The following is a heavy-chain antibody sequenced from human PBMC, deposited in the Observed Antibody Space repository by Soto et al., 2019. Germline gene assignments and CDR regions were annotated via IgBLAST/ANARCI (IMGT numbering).Heavy chain of an antibody. CDR3: ARDLYCSGGSCYSRKNLFDY. D-gene: IGHD2-15*01. CDR1: GFTFSSYG. CDR2: ISYDGSNK. Sequence: GGSLRLSCAASGFTFSSYGMHWVRQAPGKGLEWVAVISYDGSNKYYADSVKGRFTISRDNSKNTLYLQMNSLRAEDTAVYYCARDLYCSGGSCYSRKNLFDYWGQGTLVTVSS. V-gene: IGHV3-30*03. J-gene: IGHJ4*02.